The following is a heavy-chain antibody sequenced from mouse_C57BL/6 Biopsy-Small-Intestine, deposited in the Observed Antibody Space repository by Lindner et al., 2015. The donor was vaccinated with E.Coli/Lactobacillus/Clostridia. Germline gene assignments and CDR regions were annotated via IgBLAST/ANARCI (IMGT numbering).Heavy chain of an antibody. CDR3: AGGDHPFAY. CDR1: GYSFSGYN. J-gene: IGHJ3*01. D-gene: IGHD2-13*01. V-gene: IGHV1-39*01. CDR2: INPKYGST. Sequence: VQLQESGAELVKPGASVKISCKASGYSFSGYNMNWVKQSHGKSLEWIGNINPKYGSTNYNQRFKGRATLTVDKSSNTAYMQLNSLTSEDPAVYYCAGGDHPFAYWGQGTLVTVSA.